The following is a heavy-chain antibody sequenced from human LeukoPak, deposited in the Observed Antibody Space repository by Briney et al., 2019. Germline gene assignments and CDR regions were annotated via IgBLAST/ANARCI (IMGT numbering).Heavy chain of an antibody. CDR3: ARVPRGYSYGYYYYYYMDV. CDR2: IYYSGST. Sequence: SETLSLTCTVSGGSISSSSYYWGWIRQPPGKGLEWIGSIYYSGSTYYNPSLKSRVTISVDTSKNQFSLRLSSVTAADTAVYYCARVPRGYSYGYYYYYYMDVWGKGTTVTVSS. V-gene: IGHV4-39*07. CDR1: GGSISSSSYY. J-gene: IGHJ6*03. D-gene: IGHD5-18*01.